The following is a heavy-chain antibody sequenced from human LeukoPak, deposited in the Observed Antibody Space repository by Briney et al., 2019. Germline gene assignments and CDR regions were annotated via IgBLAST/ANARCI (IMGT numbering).Heavy chain of an antibody. D-gene: IGHD4-23*01. J-gene: IGHJ4*02. Sequence: PSETLSLTCTVSGGSISSSSYDWAWLRQPGGKGLEWIGRMYDTGSTYYNPARKTQISISVDTSKNEFAVKLSSVTAADTAVYYCARRVRGYGGTLFAYWGQGTLVTVSS. CDR1: GGSISSSSYD. CDR3: ARRVRGYGGTLFAY. CDR2: MYDTGST. V-gene: IGHV4-39*01.